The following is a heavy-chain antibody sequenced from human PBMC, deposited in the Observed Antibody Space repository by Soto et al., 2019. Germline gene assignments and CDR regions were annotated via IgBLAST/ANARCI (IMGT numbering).Heavy chain of an antibody. J-gene: IGHJ5*02. V-gene: IGHV3-9*01. Sequence: DVQLVESGGGLVQPGRSLRLSCAASGFSFDGYAMNWVRQSPGKGLEWVSGISWNSGNIDYADSVKGRFTISRDNAKNSLYLQMNSLRAEDTALYYCVKASTYSSSQGWFDPWGQGTMVTVSS. D-gene: IGHD6-6*01. CDR2: ISWNSGNI. CDR1: GFSFDGYA. CDR3: VKASTYSSSQGWFDP.